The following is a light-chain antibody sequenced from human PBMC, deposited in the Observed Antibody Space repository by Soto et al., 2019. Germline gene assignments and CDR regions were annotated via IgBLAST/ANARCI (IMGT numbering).Light chain of an antibody. J-gene: IGKJ4*01. CDR2: GAC. V-gene: IGKV3-20*01. CDR3: QQYGSSPRVT. CDR1: QSVGSSY. Sequence: EIVLTQSPGTLSLSPGERATLSCRASQSVGSSYLAWYQQRPGQAPRLLIYGACSRATGSPDRFSGSGSGTDFTLTISRLEPEDFAVYFCQQYGSSPRVTFGGGTKVEIK.